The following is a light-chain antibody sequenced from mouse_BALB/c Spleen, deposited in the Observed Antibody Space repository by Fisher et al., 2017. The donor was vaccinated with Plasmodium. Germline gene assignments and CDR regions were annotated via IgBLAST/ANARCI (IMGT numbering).Light chain of an antibody. Sequence: DIVLTQTPLTLSVTIGQPASISCKSSQRLLESDGQTYLNWLLQRPGQSPKSLISLVSKMDSGVPDKFTGSGSGTDFTIKISRVEAEDLGVYYCWQSTNFPFTFGSGTKLERK. CDR3: WQSTNFPFT. V-gene: IGKV1-135*01. J-gene: IGKJ4*01. CDR2: LVS. CDR1: QRLLESDGQTY.